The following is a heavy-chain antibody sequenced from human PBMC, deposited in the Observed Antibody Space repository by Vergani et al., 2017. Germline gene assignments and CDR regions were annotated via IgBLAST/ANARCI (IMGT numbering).Heavy chain of an antibody. J-gene: IGHJ4*02. CDR3: ARDGMNSSSSVDY. Sequence: QLQLQESGPGLVKPSETLSLTCTVSGGSISSSSYYWGWIRQPPGKGLEWIGSIYYSGSTYYNPSLKSRVTISVDTSKNQFSLKLSSVTAADTAVYYCARDGMNSSSSVDYWGQGTLVTVSS. CDR1: GGSISSSSYY. D-gene: IGHD6-6*01. CDR2: IYYSGST. V-gene: IGHV4-39*07.